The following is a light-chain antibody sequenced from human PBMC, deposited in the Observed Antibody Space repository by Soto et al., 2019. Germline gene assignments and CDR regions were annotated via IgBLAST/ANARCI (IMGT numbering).Light chain of an antibody. J-gene: IGKJ1*01. Sequence: EIVMTQSPATLSVSPGERATLSCRASQSVSSNLAWYQQKPGQAPRLLIYGASTRATGIPARFSGSGSGTESALTISSLQSEEFAVYYCQQYNNWWTSGQGTKVEIK. CDR2: GAS. CDR3: QQYNNWWT. CDR1: QSVSSN. V-gene: IGKV3-15*01.